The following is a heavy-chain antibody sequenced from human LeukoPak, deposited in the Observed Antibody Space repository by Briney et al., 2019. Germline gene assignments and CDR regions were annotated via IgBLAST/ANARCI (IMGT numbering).Heavy chain of an antibody. V-gene: IGHV4-39*01. CDR1: GGSMRSSSYY. CDR2: IYYSGST. J-gene: IGHJ4*02. Sequence: PSETLSLTCTVSGGSMRSSSYYGPWIRQPPGKGLEWIGSIYYSGSTYYNPSLKSRVTISVDTSKNQFSLKLSSVTAADTAVYYCAIKIIVWGSYPRHLSPFDYWGQGTLVTVSS. CDR3: AIKIIVWGSYPRHLSPFDY. D-gene: IGHD3-16*02.